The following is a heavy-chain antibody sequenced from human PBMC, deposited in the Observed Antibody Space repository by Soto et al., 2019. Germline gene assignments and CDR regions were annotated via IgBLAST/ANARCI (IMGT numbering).Heavy chain of an antibody. V-gene: IGHV3-66*01. CDR3: ARETRCSGDTCYPYFDY. D-gene: IGHD2-15*01. J-gene: IGHJ4*02. CDR1: GFTVSSNY. Sequence: GGSLRLSCAASGFTVSSNYMTWVRQAPGKGLEWVSLVSGGGYTYYANSVKGRFTISRDKSRNTLYLSMNSLRADDTAVYYCARETRCSGDTCYPYFDYWGRGTLVTVSS. CDR2: VSGGGYT.